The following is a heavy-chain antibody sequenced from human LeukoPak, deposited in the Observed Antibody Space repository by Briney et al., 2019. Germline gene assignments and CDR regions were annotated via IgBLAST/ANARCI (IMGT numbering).Heavy chain of an antibody. J-gene: IGHJ6*02. Sequence: PGGSLRLSCAASGFTFSSYAMSWVRQAPGKGLEWVSAISGSGGSTYYADPVKGRFTISRDNSKNTLYLQMNSLRAEDTAVYYCAKATGIAAAGPFYGMDVWGQGTTVTVSS. CDR2: ISGSGGST. CDR3: AKATGIAAAGPFYGMDV. D-gene: IGHD6-13*01. V-gene: IGHV3-23*01. CDR1: GFTFSSYA.